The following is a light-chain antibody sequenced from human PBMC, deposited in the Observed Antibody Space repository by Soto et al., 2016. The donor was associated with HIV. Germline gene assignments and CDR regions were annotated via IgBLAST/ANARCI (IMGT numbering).Light chain of an antibody. CDR3: LQLNNFPRT. CDR1: QDISNW. J-gene: IGKJ1*01. V-gene: IGKV1-12*01. Sequence: DIQMTQSPSSVSTSVGDRVTITCRASQDISNWLAWYQQKPGKAPKLLIYSASSLQTGVPSRFSGSGSGTDFTLTISSLQPEDFATYYCLQLNNFPRTFGQGTKVEIQ. CDR2: SAS.